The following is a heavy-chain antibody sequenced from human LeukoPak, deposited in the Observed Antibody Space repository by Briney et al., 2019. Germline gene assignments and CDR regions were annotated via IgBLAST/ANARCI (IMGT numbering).Heavy chain of an antibody. V-gene: IGHV3-11*04. CDR1: GFTFSDYY. CDR3: ARLMIVVVSYYYYYYMDV. J-gene: IGHJ6*03. D-gene: IGHD3-22*01. Sequence: GGSLRLSCAASGFTFSDYYMSWLRQAPGKGLGWVSYISSSGSTIYYADSVKGRFHISRDNAKNSLYLQMNSLRAEDTAVYYCARLMIVVVSYYYYYYMDVWGKGTTVTVSS. CDR2: ISSSGSTI.